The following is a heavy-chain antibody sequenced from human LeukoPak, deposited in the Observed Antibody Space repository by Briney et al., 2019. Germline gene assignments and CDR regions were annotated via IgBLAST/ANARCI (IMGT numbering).Heavy chain of an antibody. CDR3: ARERIAARHILFAFDI. V-gene: IGHV4-4*07. CDR2: IYTSGST. Sequence: SETLSLTCTVSGGSISSYYWSWIRQPAGKGLEWIGRIYTSGSTNYNPSLKSRVTMSVDTSKNQFSLKLSSVTAADTAVYYCARERIAARHILFAFDIWGQGAMVTVSS. CDR1: GGSISSYY. D-gene: IGHD6-6*01. J-gene: IGHJ3*02.